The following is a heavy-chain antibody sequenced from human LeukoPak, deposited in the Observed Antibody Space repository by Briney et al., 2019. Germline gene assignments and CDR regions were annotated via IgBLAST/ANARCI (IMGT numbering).Heavy chain of an antibody. D-gene: IGHD6-13*01. J-gene: IGHJ4*02. CDR1: GFVFRSYW. Sequence: PGGSLRLSCEASGFVFRSYWMTWVRQAPGKGLEWVANINQDGTEKFSLDSVKGRFTISRDNARESLYLQMNSLRAEDTAMYYCARDSSWHVPVPENPVAFDYWGQGTLVTVSS. CDR3: ARDSSWHVPVPENPVAFDY. CDR2: INQDGTEK. V-gene: IGHV3-7*01.